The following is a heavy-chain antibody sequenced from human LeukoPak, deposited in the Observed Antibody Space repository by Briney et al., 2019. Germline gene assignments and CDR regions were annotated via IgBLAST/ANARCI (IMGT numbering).Heavy chain of an antibody. CDR3: VKEHNTGRPNFDY. J-gene: IGHJ4*02. CDR1: GFTFDGYT. D-gene: IGHD1-1*01. V-gene: IGHV3-43*01. Sequence: PGGSLRLSCAASGFTFDGYTMHWVRQAPGKGLEWVSLIRRNGGFSSYADSVKGRFTISRDNSRDSLYLHLNSLRPEDTAVYYCVKEHNTGRPNFDYWGQGTLVTVSS. CDR2: IRRNGGFS.